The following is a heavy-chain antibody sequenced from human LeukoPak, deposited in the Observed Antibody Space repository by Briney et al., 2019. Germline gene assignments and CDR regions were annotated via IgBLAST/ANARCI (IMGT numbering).Heavy chain of an antibody. CDR3: ARRDDSSGYHKIFDY. CDR2: IYYGENT. CDR1: GFSVNRYV. V-gene: IGHV4-39*01. J-gene: IGHJ4*02. Sequence: GSLRLSCAASGFSVNRYVMTWVRQAPGKGLEWIGNIYYGENTYYNPSLKSRVTISIDTSNNQFYLKLSSLTAADTAVYYCARRDDSSGYHKIFDYWGQGTLVTVSS. D-gene: IGHD3-22*01.